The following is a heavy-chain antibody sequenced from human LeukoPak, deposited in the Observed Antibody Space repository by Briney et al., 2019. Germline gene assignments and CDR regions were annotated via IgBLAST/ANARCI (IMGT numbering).Heavy chain of an antibody. CDR2: ITSGSMT. V-gene: IGHV3-48*03. J-gene: IGHJ4*02. Sequence: GGSLRLSCAASGFTFSNYEMNWVRQAPGKGLEWLSHITSGSMTYYADSVKGRFTISRDNAKNSLYLQMSSLRAEDTAVYYCARGGFYFDFWGQGGLVTVSS. CDR3: ARGGFYFDF. D-gene: IGHD1-26*01. CDR1: GFTFSNYE.